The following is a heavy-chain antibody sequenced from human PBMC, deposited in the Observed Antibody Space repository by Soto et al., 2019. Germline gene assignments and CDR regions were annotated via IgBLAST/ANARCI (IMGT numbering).Heavy chain of an antibody. Sequence: SETLSLTCAVYGGSFGGYYWSWIRQPPGKGLEWIGEINHSGSTNYNPSLKSRVTISVDTSKNQFSLKLSSVTAADTAVYYCARGPRLWFGEFFGGYYYYGMDVWGQGTTVTVSS. J-gene: IGHJ6*02. CDR1: GGSFGGYY. CDR3: ARGPRLWFGEFFGGYYYYGMDV. CDR2: INHSGST. D-gene: IGHD3-10*01. V-gene: IGHV4-34*01.